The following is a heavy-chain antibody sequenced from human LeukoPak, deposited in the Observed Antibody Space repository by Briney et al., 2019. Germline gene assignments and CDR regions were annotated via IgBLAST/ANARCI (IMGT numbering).Heavy chain of an antibody. Sequence: SQTLFLTCAVSGGSISSGGYSWSWIRQPPGKGLEWIGYIYHSGSTYYNPSLKSRVTISVDRSKNQFSLKLSSVTAADTAVYYCARGGGDQFDYWGQGTLVTVSS. CDR1: GGSISSGGYS. J-gene: IGHJ4*02. CDR2: IYHSGST. D-gene: IGHD2-21*02. V-gene: IGHV4-30-2*01. CDR3: ARGGGDQFDY.